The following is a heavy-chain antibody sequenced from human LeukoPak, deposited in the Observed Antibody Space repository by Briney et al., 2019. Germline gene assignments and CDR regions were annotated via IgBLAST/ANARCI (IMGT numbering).Heavy chain of an antibody. CDR3: ARNNGMDV. V-gene: IGHV3-7*03. J-gene: IGHJ4*02. D-gene: IGHD2-8*01. Sequence: GGSLRLSCAASGFALSSHWMTWVRQVPGRGPEWVANVNRDGSETYYLDSVKGRFTISKDNAKNSLYLQMNSLRAEDTALYHCARNNGMDVWGQGTLVTVSS. CDR1: GFALSSHW. CDR2: VNRDGSET.